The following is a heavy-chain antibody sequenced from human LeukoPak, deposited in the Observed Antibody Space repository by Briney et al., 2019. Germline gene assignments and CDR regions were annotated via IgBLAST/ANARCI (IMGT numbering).Heavy chain of an antibody. Sequence: PSETLSLTCTVPGGSISSSSYYWGWIRQPPGKGLEWIGSIYYSGSTYYNPSLKSRVTISVDTPKNQFSLKLSSVTAADTAVYYGARLWLRRIDYWGQGTLVTVSS. D-gene: IGHD5-12*01. J-gene: IGHJ4*02. V-gene: IGHV4-39*01. CDR2: IYYSGST. CDR3: ARLWLRRIDY. CDR1: GGSISSSSYY.